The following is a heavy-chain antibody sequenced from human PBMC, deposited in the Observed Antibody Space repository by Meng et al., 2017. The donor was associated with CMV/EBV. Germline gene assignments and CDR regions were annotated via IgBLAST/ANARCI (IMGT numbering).Heavy chain of an antibody. Sequence: GSLRLSCVASGFTFSSYGMHWVRQAPGKGLEWVAFIRYDGDNRYYADSVKGRFTISRDNSKNTLYLQMNSLRAEDTAVYYCAKDGSLGRKIVVPAVTPVCPDSWGQGTLVTVSS. CDR2: IRYDGDNR. V-gene: IGHV3-30*02. CDR3: AKDGSLGRKIVVPAVTPVCPDS. D-gene: IGHD2-2*02. CDR1: GFTFSSYG. J-gene: IGHJ4*02.